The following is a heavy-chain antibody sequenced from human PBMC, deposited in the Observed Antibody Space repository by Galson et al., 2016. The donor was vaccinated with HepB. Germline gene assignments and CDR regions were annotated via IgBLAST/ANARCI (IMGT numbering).Heavy chain of an antibody. D-gene: IGHD1-14*01. CDR2: IYYSGNT. J-gene: IGHJ4*02. CDR3: ARRTLQPSFDY. Sequence: SETLSLTCTVSGDSISIRGYYWAWIRQPPGKGLEWIGSIYYSGNTYNNPSPKTRVPMSVDTSKNHFSLELCSVTPADTAVYYCARRTLQPSFDYWGQGTPVSVSS. CDR1: GDSISIRGYY. V-gene: IGHV4-39*02.